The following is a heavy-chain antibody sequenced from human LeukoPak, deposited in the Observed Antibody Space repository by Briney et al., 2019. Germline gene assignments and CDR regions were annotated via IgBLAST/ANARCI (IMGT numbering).Heavy chain of an antibody. J-gene: IGHJ4*02. Sequence: GASVKVSCKASGYTFTGYYIHWVRQAPGQGLEWMGWTNPDSGGASYAQKFQGRVTMTRDTSISTAYMELSRLRSDDTAVYYCARTAMDSHYFDYWGQGTLVTVSS. CDR2: TNPDSGGA. D-gene: IGHD5-18*01. CDR1: GYTFTGYY. V-gene: IGHV1-2*02. CDR3: ARTAMDSHYFDY.